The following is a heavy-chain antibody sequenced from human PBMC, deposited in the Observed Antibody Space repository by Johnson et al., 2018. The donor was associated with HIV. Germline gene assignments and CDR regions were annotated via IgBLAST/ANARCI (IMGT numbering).Heavy chain of an antibody. CDR1: GFTFSSYA. CDR3: ARDQSSCQAFDI. CDR2: ISYDGSNQ. J-gene: IGHJ3*02. D-gene: IGHD6-6*01. V-gene: IGHV3-30*04. Sequence: QVLLVESGGGVVQPGRSLRLSCAASGFTFSSYAMHWVRQAPGKGLEWVAVISYDGSNQYYADSVKGRFTISRDNSKNTLYLQMNSLRAEDTAVYYCARDQSSCQAFDIWGQGTMVTVSS.